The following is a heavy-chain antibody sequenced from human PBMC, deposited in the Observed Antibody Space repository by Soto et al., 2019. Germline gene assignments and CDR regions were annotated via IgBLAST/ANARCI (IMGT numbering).Heavy chain of an antibody. V-gene: IGHV1-18*04. CDR1: GYTFTSYG. D-gene: IGHD3-3*01. J-gene: IGHJ5*02. CDR3: ARDGPGITIFGVVLNWFDP. Sequence: VASVKVSCKASGYTFTSYGISWVRQAPGQGLEWMGWISAYNGNTNYAQKLQGRATMTTDTSTSTAYMELRSLRSDDTAVYYCARDGPGITIFGVVLNWFDPWGQGTLVTVSS. CDR2: ISAYNGNT.